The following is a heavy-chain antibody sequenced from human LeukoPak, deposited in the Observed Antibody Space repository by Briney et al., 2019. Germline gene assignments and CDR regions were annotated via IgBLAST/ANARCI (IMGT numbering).Heavy chain of an antibody. D-gene: IGHD6-13*01. CDR1: GGSISSGGYY. CDR3: ARDYSAAGPLYYYYYGMDV. J-gene: IGHJ6*02. CDR2: IYYSGST. V-gene: IGHV4-39*07. Sequence: SETLSLTCTVSGGSISSGGYYWGWIRQPPGKGLEWIGSIYYSGSTYYNPSLKSRVTISVDTSKNQFSLKLSSVTAADTAVYYCARDYSAAGPLYYYYYGMDVWGQGTTVTVSS.